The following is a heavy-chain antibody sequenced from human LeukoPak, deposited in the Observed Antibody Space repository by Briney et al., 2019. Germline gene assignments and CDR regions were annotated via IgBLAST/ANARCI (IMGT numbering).Heavy chain of an antibody. CDR3: ARLRQHLAPIDY. Sequence: KPSETLSLTCTVSGGSISSSTYYWGSIRQPPGRGLQWIGNIYYSGSTYYNPSLKSRVTISVDTSKNQFSLKLTSVTAADTAVYYCARLRQHLAPIDYWGQGTLVTVSS. J-gene: IGHJ4*02. V-gene: IGHV4-39*01. CDR1: GGSISSSTYY. D-gene: IGHD6-13*01. CDR2: IYYSGST.